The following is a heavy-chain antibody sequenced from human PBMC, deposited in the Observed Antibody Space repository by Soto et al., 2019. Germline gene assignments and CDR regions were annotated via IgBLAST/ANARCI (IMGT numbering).Heavy chain of an antibody. CDR1: GGTFSSYA. V-gene: IGHV1-69*06. D-gene: IGHD5-12*01. Sequence: SVKVSCKASGGTFSSYAISWVRQAPGQGLEWMGGIIPIFGTANYAQKFQGRVTITADKSTSTAYMELSSLRSEDTAVYYCARVSGSHGAFDLWGQGTMVTASS. CDR3: ARVSGSHGAFDL. J-gene: IGHJ3*01. CDR2: IIPIFGTA.